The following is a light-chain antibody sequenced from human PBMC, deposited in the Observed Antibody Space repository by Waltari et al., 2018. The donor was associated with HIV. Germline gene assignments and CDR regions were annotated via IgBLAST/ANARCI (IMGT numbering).Light chain of an antibody. Sequence: EIVLKQSPATLSLSPGERDTLSCGASHSVGSLIAWYQQKPGQAPRLLIYDASNRATGIPARFSGSGSGTDFTLTISSLEPEDFAVYYCQQRSAWPLTFGGGTKVEIK. J-gene: IGKJ4*01. CDR1: HSVGSL. V-gene: IGKV3-11*01. CDR3: QQRSAWPLT. CDR2: DAS.